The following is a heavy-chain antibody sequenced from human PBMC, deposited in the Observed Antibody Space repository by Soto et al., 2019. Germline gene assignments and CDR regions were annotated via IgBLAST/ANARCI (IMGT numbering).Heavy chain of an antibody. CDR1: GGTFSSYT. D-gene: IGHD2-8*01. V-gene: IGHV1-69*02. CDR2: IIPILGIA. CDR3: ARSAADVLVVYALAY. J-gene: IGHJ4*02. Sequence: SVKVSCKASGGTFSSYTISWVRQAPGQGLEWMGRIIPILGIANYAQKFQGRVTITADKSTSTAYMELSSLRSEDTAVYYCARSAADVLVVYALAYWGQGTLVTVSS.